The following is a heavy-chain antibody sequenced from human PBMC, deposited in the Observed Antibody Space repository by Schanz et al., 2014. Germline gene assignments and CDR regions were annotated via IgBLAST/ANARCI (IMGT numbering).Heavy chain of an antibody. D-gene: IGHD3-10*01. Sequence: EVKLLESGGTLVRPGGSLRLSCAASGFTFSAYAMTWVRQIPGKGLEWVSAISASGGTTYYADSVKGRFTISRDNSKTTVYLQMNSLQPEDTAFYSCPADLWFGAVWGVWWGQGTLVTVSS. CDR3: PADLWFGAVWGVW. CDR2: ISASGGTT. V-gene: IGHV3-23*01. J-gene: IGHJ4*02. CDR1: GFTFSAYA.